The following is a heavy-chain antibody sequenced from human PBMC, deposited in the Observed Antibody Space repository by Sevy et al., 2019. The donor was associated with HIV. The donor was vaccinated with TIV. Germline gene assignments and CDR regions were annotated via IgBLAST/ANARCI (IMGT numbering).Heavy chain of an antibody. V-gene: IGHV3-30*04. CDR1: GFNISPYA. CDR3: AKEGYYYDSHSADWFDP. Sequence: GGSLRLSCSASGFNISPYALHWVRQTPGKGLQWLAVISKDGTNKDYADFVKDRFSLSRDNSKNTLYLQMSNLRPEDTALYYCAKEGYYYDSHSADWFDPWGQGTLVTVSS. CDR2: ISKDGTNK. D-gene: IGHD3-22*01. J-gene: IGHJ5*02.